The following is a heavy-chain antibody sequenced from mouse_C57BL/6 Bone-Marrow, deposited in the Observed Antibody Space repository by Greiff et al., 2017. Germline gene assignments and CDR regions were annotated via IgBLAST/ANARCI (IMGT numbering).Heavy chain of an antibody. V-gene: IGHV1-59*01. Sequence: QVQLQQPGAELVRPGTSVKLSCKASGYTFTSYWMHWVKQRPGQGLEWIGVIDPSDSYTNYNQKFKGKATLTVDTSSNTAYMQLSSLTSEDSAVYYCARGYFDVWGTGTTGTVSS. CDR3: ARGYFDV. CDR1: GYTFTSYW. CDR2: IDPSDSYT. J-gene: IGHJ1*03.